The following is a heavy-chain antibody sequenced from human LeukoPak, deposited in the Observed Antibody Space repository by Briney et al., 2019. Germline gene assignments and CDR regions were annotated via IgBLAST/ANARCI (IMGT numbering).Heavy chain of an antibody. J-gene: IGHJ1*01. V-gene: IGHV3-30-3*01. CDR3: ARPAPYYDFWSGYYQSFQH. Sequence: PGRSLRLSCAASGFTFSSYAMHWVRQAPGKGLEWVAVISYDGSNKYYADSVKCRFTISRDNSKNTLYLQMNGLRAEDTAVYYCARPAPYYDFWSGYYQSFQHWGQGTLVTVSS. D-gene: IGHD3-3*01. CDR2: ISYDGSNK. CDR1: GFTFSSYA.